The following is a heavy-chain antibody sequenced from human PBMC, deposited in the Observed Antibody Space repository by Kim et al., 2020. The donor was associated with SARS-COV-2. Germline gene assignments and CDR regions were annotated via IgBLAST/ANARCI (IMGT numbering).Heavy chain of an antibody. J-gene: IGHJ3*02. V-gene: IGHV3-48*02. D-gene: IGHD3-3*01. Sequence: GGSLRLSCAASGFAFSSYSMDWVRQAPGKGLEWVAYISSRSSTIYYAASVKGRFTISRDNAKNSLYLQMNSLRDEDTAVYYCARDTYYDFWSGYSGAFDIWGPGTMVPVSS. CDR3: ARDTYYDFWSGYSGAFDI. CDR1: GFAFSSYS. CDR2: ISSRSSTI.